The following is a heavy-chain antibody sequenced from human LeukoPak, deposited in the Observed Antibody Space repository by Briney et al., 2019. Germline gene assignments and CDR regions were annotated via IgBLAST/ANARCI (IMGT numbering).Heavy chain of an antibody. CDR2: TYYSGST. CDR3: ARHMVRGDSFDY. V-gene: IGHV4-59*08. J-gene: IGHJ4*02. D-gene: IGHD3-10*01. CDR1: GGSISSYY. Sequence: SETLSLTCTVSGGSISSYYWSWIRQPPGKGLEWIGYTYYSGSTNYNPSLKSRVTISVDTSKNQLSLKLSSVTAADTAVYYCARHMVRGDSFDYWGQGTLVTVSS.